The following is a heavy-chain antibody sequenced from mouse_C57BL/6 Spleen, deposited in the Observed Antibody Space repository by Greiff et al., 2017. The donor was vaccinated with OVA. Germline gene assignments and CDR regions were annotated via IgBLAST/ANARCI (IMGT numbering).Heavy chain of an antibody. CDR1: GFTFSSYG. V-gene: IGHV5-6*01. CDR3: ARQILDYFDY. J-gene: IGHJ2*01. Sequence: DVQLVESGGDLVKPGGSLKLSCAASGFTFSSYGMSWVRQTPDKRLEWVATISSGGSYTYYPDSVKGRFTISRDNAKNTLYLQMSSLKSEDTAMYYCARQILDYFDYWGQGTTLTVSS. CDR2: ISSGGSYT.